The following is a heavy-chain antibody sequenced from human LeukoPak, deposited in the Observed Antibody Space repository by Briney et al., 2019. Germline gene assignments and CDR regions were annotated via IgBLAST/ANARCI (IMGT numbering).Heavy chain of an antibody. CDR3: ARAFTMVRGVIMFDY. D-gene: IGHD3-10*01. CDR2: IYSDGST. Sequence: GGSLRLSCAASGFTFSSNYMSWVRQAPGKGLEWVSVIYSDGSTYYADSVKGRFTISRDNSKNTLYLQMNSLRAEDTAVYYCARAFTMVRGVIMFDYWGQGTLVTVSS. CDR1: GFTFSSNY. J-gene: IGHJ4*02. V-gene: IGHV3-66*01.